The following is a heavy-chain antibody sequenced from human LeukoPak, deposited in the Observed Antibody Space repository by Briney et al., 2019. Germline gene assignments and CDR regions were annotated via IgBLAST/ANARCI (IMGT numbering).Heavy chain of an antibody. CDR3: AKGPWFGELLGSYFDY. Sequence: PGGSLRLSCAASGFTFTNYWMIWVRQAPGKGLEWVASINQDGSARFYVDSVKGRFTISRDNAKNSLDLQMNSLRAEDTAVYYCAKGPWFGELLGSYFDYWGQGTLVTVSS. J-gene: IGHJ4*02. D-gene: IGHD3-10*01. CDR1: GFTFTNYW. CDR2: INQDGSAR. V-gene: IGHV3-7*03.